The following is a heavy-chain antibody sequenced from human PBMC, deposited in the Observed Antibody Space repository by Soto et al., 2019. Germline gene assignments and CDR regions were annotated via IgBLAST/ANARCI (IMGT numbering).Heavy chain of an antibody. CDR3: ARSLWRDDYNWGYFDL. CDR1: GFTFSSYA. J-gene: IGHJ2*01. V-gene: IGHV3-30-3*01. Sequence: QVQLVESGGGVVQPGRSLRLSCAASGFTFSSYAMHWVRQAPGKGLEWVAVISYDGSNKYYADSVKGRFTISRDNSKNTLYMQMNSLRTEDPAVYYCARSLWRDDYNWGYFDLWGRGTLVTVSS. D-gene: IGHD4-4*01. CDR2: ISYDGSNK.